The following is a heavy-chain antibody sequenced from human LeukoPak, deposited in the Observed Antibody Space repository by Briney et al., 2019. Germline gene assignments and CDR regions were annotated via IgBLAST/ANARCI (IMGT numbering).Heavy chain of an antibody. J-gene: IGHJ4*02. Sequence: GGSLRLSCAASGFTFDDYAMHWVRQAPGKGLEWVSGISWNSGSIGHADSVKGRFTISRDNAKNSLYLQMNSLRAEDTALYYCAKDIARYSSSWNRFDYWGQGTLVTVSS. V-gene: IGHV3-9*01. CDR2: ISWNSGSI. CDR3: AKDIARYSSSWNRFDY. CDR1: GFTFDDYA. D-gene: IGHD6-13*01.